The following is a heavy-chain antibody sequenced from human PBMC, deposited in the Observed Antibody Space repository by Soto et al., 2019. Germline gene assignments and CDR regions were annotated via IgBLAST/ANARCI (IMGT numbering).Heavy chain of an antibody. D-gene: IGHD6-19*01. J-gene: IGHJ4*02. V-gene: IGHV3-23*01. CDR3: AKAQGPYSSGWTGGGY. CDR1: GFTFSSYA. CDR2: ISGSGGST. Sequence: EVQLLESGGGLVQPGGSLRLSCAASGFTFSSYAMSWVRQAPGKGLEWVSAISGSGGSTYYADSVKGRFTISRDNSKNTLYLQVNSLRAEDTAVYYCAKAQGPYSSGWTGGGYWGQGTLVTVSS.